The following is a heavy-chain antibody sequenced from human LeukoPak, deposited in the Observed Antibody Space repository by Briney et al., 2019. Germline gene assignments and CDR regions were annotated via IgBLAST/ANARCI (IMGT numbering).Heavy chain of an antibody. CDR3: ARRREVINDAFDI. Sequence: GGSLRLSCAASGFSFNTFAMHWVRQAPDKGLEWVAVISDDGSKKYHADSVKGRFTISRDNAKNTLYLQMNSLRAEDTAVYYCARRREVINDAFDIWGQGTMVTVSS. J-gene: IGHJ3*02. D-gene: IGHD3-10*01. CDR2: ISDDGSKK. CDR1: GFSFNTFA. V-gene: IGHV3-30*04.